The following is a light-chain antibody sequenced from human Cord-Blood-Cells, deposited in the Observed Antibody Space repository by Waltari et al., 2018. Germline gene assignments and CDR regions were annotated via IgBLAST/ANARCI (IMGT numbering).Light chain of an antibody. Sequence: IQMTQSPSTLSASVLDRVTITCRASQSISSWLAWYQQKPGKAPKLLIYKASSLESGVPSRFSGSGSGTEFTLTISSLQPDDFATYYCQQYNSYPYTFGQGTKLEIK. CDR3: QQYNSYPYT. CDR2: KAS. V-gene: IGKV1-5*03. J-gene: IGKJ2*01. CDR1: QSISSW.